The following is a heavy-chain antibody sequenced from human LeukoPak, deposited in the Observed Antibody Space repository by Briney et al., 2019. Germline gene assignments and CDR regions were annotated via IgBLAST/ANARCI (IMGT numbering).Heavy chain of an antibody. Sequence: WETLSLTCTVSGGSISSYYWSWIRQPPGKGLEWIGYIDYSGSANYNPSLKSRVTISVDTSKSQFSLRLSSVTAADTALYYCARAGGGYSYDYWGQGTLVTVSS. J-gene: IGHJ4*02. CDR2: IDYSGSA. CDR1: GGSISSYY. D-gene: IGHD5-18*01. V-gene: IGHV4-59*01. CDR3: ARAGGGYSYDY.